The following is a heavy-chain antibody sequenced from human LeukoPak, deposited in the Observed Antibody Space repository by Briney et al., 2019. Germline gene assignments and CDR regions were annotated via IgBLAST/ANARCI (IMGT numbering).Heavy chain of an antibody. CDR2: IYSGGST. CDR1: GFTFSSNY. D-gene: IGHD6-19*01. V-gene: IGHV3-53*04. Sequence: PGGSLRLSCAASGFTFSSNYMSWVRQAPGKGLEWVSVIYSGGSTYYADSVKGRFTISRHNSKNTLYLQMNSLRAEDTAVYYCARDVIGGSGWYTFDHWGQGTPVTVSS. CDR3: ARDVIGGSGWYTFDH. J-gene: IGHJ4*02.